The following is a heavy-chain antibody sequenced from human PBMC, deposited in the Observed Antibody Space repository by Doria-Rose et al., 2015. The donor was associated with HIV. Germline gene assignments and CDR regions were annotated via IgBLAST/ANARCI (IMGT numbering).Heavy chain of an antibody. V-gene: IGHV3-11*04. J-gene: IGHJ4*02. CDR1: GFTFSDFY. CDR2: ISSSSIAI. CDR3: ASFYYDSSGYIDY. Sequence: ASGFTFSDFYMTWSRPVPGKGLEWVSYISSSSIAIFYADSVKGRFTISRDNAQNSLYLQMNSLRAEDTAVYYCASFYYDSSGYIDYWGQGTLVTVSS. D-gene: IGHD3-22*01.